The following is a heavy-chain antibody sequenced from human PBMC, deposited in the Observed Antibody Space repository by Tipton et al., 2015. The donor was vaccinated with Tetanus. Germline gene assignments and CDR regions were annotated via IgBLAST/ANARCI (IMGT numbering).Heavy chain of an antibody. CDR2: IIPIFGTA. V-gene: IGHV1-69*01. CDR1: GGTFSSYA. D-gene: IGHD2-2*01. J-gene: IGHJ5*02. Sequence: QLVQSGPEVKKPGSSVKVSCKASGGTFSSYAISWVRQAPGQGLEWMGGIIPIFGTANYAQKFQGRVTITADESTSTAYMELSSLRSEDTAVYYCATTDCSSTSCPTEFRFHFDPWGQGTLVTVSS. CDR3: ATTDCSSTSCPTEFRFHFDP.